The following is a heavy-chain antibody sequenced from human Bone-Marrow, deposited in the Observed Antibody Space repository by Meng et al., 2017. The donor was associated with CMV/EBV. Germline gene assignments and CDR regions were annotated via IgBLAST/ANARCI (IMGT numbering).Heavy chain of an antibody. Sequence: GGSLRLSCAASGLTFSSYRMNWVRQAPGKGLEWVSSISSSSSYIYYADSVKGRFTISRDNAKNSLYLQMNSLRTEDTAVYYCAKEGIAARPYYYYVMDFWGQATTVTVSS. CDR2: ISSSSSYI. CDR3: AKEGIAARPYYYYVMDF. CDR1: GLTFSSYR. V-gene: IGHV3-21*01. D-gene: IGHD6-6*01. J-gene: IGHJ6*02.